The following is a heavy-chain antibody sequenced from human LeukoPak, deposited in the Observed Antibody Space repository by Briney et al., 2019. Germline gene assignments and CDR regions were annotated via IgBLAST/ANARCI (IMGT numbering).Heavy chain of an antibody. J-gene: IGHJ4*02. CDR3: AREGGDNWNYGYFDY. D-gene: IGHD1-7*01. CDR1: GFTFSSYG. V-gene: IGHV3-33*08. CDR2: IWYDGSNK. Sequence: GGSLRLSCAASGFTFSSYGMHWVRQAPGKGLEWVAVIWYDGSNKYYADSVKGRFTISRDNSKNTLYLQMNSLRAEDTAVYYCAREGGDNWNYGYFDYWGQGTLVTVYS.